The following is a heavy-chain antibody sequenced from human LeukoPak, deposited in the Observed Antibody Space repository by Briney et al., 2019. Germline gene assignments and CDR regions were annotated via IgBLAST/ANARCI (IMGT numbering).Heavy chain of an antibody. Sequence: SETLSLTCAVSGGSISGYYWSWIRQPPGKGLEWIGDIFYSGSTNYNPSLKSRVTISVDTSKNQFSLKLSSVTAADTAVYYCARKSTVIVVVVAARNDAFDIWGQGTMVTVSS. D-gene: IGHD2-15*01. J-gene: IGHJ3*02. V-gene: IGHV4-59*12. CDR2: IFYSGST. CDR3: ARKSTVIVVVVAARNDAFDI. CDR1: GGSISGYY.